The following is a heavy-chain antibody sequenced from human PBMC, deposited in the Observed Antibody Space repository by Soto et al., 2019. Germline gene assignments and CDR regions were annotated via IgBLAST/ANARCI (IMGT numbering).Heavy chain of an antibody. CDR2: VYYSGSH. CDR1: GGCISSYY. J-gene: IGHJ6*02. V-gene: IGHV4-59*01. CDR3: ARESGGDYYGSGSYYAYGMDV. Sequence: SETLSLTCTVSGGCISSYYWSWIRQPQGKGLERIGYVYYSGSHNYSHSLNSRVTIAVYTSKNQFVLKLSSGTAADTSVDYCARESGGDYYGSGSYYAYGMDVWGQGTTVTVSS. D-gene: IGHD3-10*01.